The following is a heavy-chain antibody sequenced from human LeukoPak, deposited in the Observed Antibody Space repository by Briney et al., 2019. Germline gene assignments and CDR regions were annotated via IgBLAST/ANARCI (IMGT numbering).Heavy chain of an antibody. J-gene: IGHJ4*02. CDR2: IYPGDSDT. Sequence: KTGESLKISCKGSGYSFTSYWIGWVRQMPGKGLEWMGMIYPGDSDTRYSPPFQGQVTISADKSISTAYLQWNSLKASGTAMYYCARRAYCGGDCYNDYWGQGTLVTVSS. CDR1: GYSFTSYW. V-gene: IGHV5-51*01. CDR3: ARRAYCGGDCYNDY. D-gene: IGHD2-21*02.